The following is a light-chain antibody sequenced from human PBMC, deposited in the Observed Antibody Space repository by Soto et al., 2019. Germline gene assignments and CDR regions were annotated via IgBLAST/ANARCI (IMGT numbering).Light chain of an antibody. V-gene: IGKV3-20*01. CDR1: QSVSSSH. CDR3: PQYGYSPIA. CDR2: AAS. Sequence: EIGLTQSPGTLSLSTGERATLSCRASQSVSSSHLAWYQHKPGQAPRLLIYAASSRATGSPDRFSGGGSGTDFTLTISRLEPEDFAVYYCPQYGYSPIAFGQGTRLEIK. J-gene: IGKJ5*01.